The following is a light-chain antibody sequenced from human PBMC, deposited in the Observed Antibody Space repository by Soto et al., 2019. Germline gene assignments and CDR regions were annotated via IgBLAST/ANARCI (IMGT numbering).Light chain of an antibody. J-gene: IGKJ5*01. CDR2: DAS. Sequence: EIVLTQSPATLSLSPGERVTLSCRASQSVSGYLAWYQQKPGQAPRLLIYDASNRATGIPARFSGSGSGTDFTLNISSLEPEDFAVYYCQQRSDWPITLGQGTRLEIK. CDR3: QQRSDWPIT. V-gene: IGKV3-11*01. CDR1: QSVSGY.